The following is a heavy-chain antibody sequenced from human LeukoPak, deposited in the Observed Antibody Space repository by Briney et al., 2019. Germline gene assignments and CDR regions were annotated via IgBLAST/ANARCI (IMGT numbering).Heavy chain of an antibody. Sequence: PGGSLRLSCAASGFTFSSYAMHWVRQAPGKGLEWVAVISYDGSNKYYADSVKGRFTISRDNSKNTLYLQMNSLRAEDTAVYYCARDLVFGVVNVLDYWGQGTLVTVSS. CDR1: GFTFSSYA. V-gene: IGHV3-30-3*01. CDR3: ARDLVFGVVNVLDY. CDR2: ISYDGSNK. J-gene: IGHJ4*02. D-gene: IGHD3-3*01.